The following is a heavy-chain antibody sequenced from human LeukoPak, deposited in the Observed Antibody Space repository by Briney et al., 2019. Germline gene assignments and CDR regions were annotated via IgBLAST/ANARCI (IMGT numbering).Heavy chain of an antibody. Sequence: GGSLRLSCAASGFTFNNYAMSWVRQAPGKGLEWVSYISSSGSTIYYADSVKGRFTISRDNAKNSLYLQMNSLRAEDTAVYYCARVWGYCSGGSCYMDYWGQGTLVTVSS. D-gene: IGHD2-15*01. J-gene: IGHJ4*02. CDR1: GFTFNNYA. CDR2: ISSSGSTI. V-gene: IGHV3-11*04. CDR3: ARVWGYCSGGSCYMDY.